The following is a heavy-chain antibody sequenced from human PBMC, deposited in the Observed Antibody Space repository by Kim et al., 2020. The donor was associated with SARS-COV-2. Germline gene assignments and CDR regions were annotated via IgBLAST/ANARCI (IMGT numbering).Heavy chain of an antibody. D-gene: IGHD3-10*01. J-gene: IGHJ4*02. Sequence: GGSLRLSCAASGFTFGDYAMHWVRQAPGKGLEWVSGISWNSGSIGYADSVKGRFTISRDNAKNSLYLQMNSLRAEDTALYYCAKDIGPLGSYYFDYWGQGTLVTVSS. V-gene: IGHV3-9*01. CDR3: AKDIGPLGSYYFDY. CDR2: ISWNSGSI. CDR1: GFTFGDYA.